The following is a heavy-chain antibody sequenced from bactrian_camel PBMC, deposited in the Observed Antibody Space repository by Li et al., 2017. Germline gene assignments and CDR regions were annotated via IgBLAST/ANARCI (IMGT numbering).Heavy chain of an antibody. D-gene: IGHD1*01. CDR2: IDSDGLA. CDR1: GYTYSSFC. CDR3: AAAEPNPYWRHCTLKGPDYQY. Sequence: HVQLVESGGDSVQAGGSLRLSCAAFGYTYSSFCVGWFRQAPGKERGGVAVIDSDGLAKYADSVKGRFTISRDNAKNTLYLQMNSLQPEDTAVYYCAAAEPNPYWRHCTLKGPDYQYWGQGTQVTVS. J-gene: IGHJ4*01. V-gene: IGHV3S55*01.